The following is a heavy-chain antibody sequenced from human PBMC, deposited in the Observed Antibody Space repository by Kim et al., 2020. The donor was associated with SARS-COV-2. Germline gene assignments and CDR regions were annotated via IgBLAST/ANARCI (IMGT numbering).Heavy chain of an antibody. CDR1: GFTFSSYG. Sequence: GGSLRLSCAASGFTFSSYGMHWVRQAPGKGLEWVAVISYDGSNKYYADSVKGRFTISRDNSKNTLYLQMNSLRAEDTAVYYCAKDIAAAGPDYYYYGMDVWGQGTTVTVSS. CDR2: ISYDGSNK. D-gene: IGHD6-13*01. J-gene: IGHJ6*02. CDR3: AKDIAAAGPDYYYYGMDV. V-gene: IGHV3-30*18.